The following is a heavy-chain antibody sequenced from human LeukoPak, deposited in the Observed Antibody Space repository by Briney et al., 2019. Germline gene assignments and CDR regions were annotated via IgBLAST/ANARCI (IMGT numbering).Heavy chain of an antibody. CDR2: INHSGST. D-gene: IGHD3-22*01. Sequence: SETLSLTCAVYGGSFSGYYWSWIRQPPGKGLEWIGEINHSGSTSYNPSLKSRVTISVDTSKNQFSLKLSSVTAADTAVYYCARDWDGDYYDSSGYYEDWGQGTLVTVSS. CDR1: GGSFSGYY. J-gene: IGHJ4*02. V-gene: IGHV4-34*01. CDR3: ARDWDGDYYDSSGYYED.